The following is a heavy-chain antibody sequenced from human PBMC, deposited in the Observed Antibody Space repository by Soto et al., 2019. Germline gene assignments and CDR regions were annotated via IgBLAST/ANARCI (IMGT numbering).Heavy chain of an antibody. J-gene: IGHJ4*02. CDR2: IYYNGRT. V-gene: IGHV4-59*01. CDR1: GGSISTYY. CDR3: ARDGSGYDFWSGPYFFDY. Sequence: QVQLQESGPGLVKPSETLSLTCTVSGGSISTYYWRWIRQPPGKGLEWIGYIYYNGRTNYNPSLESRVTSSLDTSKSLFSVKLSSVSAADTAVYYCARDGSGYDFWSGPYFFDYWGPGTLVTVSS. D-gene: IGHD3-3*01.